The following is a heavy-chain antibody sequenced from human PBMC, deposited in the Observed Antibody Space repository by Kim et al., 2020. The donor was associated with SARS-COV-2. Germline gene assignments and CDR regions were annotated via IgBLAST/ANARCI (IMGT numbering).Heavy chain of an antibody. D-gene: IGHD3-10*01. J-gene: IGHJ4*02. CDR1: GGSFSGYY. V-gene: IGHV4-34*01. CDR2: INHSGRT. Sequence: SETLSLNCDVYGGSFSGYYWSWIRQPPGKGMDWIGEINHSGRTNYNPSLKSRVTISVDTSKNQFSLKLTSVTAADTAVYYCARRLSNTSGWGSHYCDLWGQGTLVTVSS. CDR3: ARRLSNTSGWGSHYCDL.